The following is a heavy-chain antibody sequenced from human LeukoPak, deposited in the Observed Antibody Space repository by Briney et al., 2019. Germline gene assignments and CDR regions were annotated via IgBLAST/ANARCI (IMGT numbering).Heavy chain of an antibody. CDR1: GGSISSYY. D-gene: IGHD4-17*01. Sequence: SETLSLTRTVSGGSISSYYWSWIRQPAGKGLEWIGRIYTSGSTNYNPSLKSRVTISVDKTKNQFSLKLSSVTAADTAVYYCASESTVTSDCYWGQGTLVTVSS. CDR3: ASESTVTSDCY. CDR2: IYTSGST. V-gene: IGHV4-4*07. J-gene: IGHJ4*02.